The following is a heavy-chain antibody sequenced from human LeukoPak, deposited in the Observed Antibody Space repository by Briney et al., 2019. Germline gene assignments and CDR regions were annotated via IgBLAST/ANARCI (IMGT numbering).Heavy chain of an antibody. CDR2: IGYEGVHK. V-gene: IGHV3-30*02. J-gene: IGHJ4*02. CDR1: GFTFNNFG. Sequence: GGSLRLSCAASGFTFNNFGMHWVRQAPGKGLEWVSFIGYEGVHKYYADSVKGRFTISKDNSKATLYLQMNSLRPEDTAVYYCAKDLHGGYSSDYSGQGTLVTVFS. CDR3: AKDLHGGYSSDY. D-gene: IGHD4-23*01.